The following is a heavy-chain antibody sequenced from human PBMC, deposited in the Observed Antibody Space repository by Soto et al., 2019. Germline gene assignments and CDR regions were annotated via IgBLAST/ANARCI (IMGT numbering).Heavy chain of an antibody. Sequence: ASVKVSCKASGYTFTSYGISWVRQAPGQGLEWMGWISAYNGNTNYAQKLQGRVTMTTDTSTSTAYMELRSLRSDDTAVYYCAREDVDYGDYYYSDYWGQGTLVTVSS. D-gene: IGHD4-17*01. CDR3: AREDVDYGDYYYSDY. V-gene: IGHV1-18*01. CDR2: ISAYNGNT. CDR1: GYTFTSYG. J-gene: IGHJ4*02.